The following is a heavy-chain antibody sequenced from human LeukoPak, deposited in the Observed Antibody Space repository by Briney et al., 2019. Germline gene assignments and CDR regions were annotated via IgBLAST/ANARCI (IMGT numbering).Heavy chain of an antibody. Sequence: PSETLSLTCTVSGGSISSSSYYWSWIRQPPGKGLEWIGEINHSGSTNCNPSLKSRVTISVDTSKNQFSLKLSSVTAADTAVYYCAREDTAMAHKFWGQGTLVTVSS. J-gene: IGHJ4*02. D-gene: IGHD5-18*01. CDR2: INHSGST. CDR1: GGSISSSSYY. CDR3: AREDTAMAHKF. V-gene: IGHV4-39*07.